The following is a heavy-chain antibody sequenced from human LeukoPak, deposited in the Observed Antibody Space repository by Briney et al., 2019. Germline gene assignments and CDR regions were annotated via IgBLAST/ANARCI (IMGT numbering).Heavy chain of an antibody. CDR3: ASSMVYCSSTSCYVN. CDR1: GSSVTVSY. V-gene: IGHV1-2*02. CDR2: INPNSGGT. Sequence: ASVTVSYKASGSSVTVSYMHWERQAPGQGLEWMGWINPNSGGTNYAQKFQGRVTMTRDMAISTAYMELRRLRSDAMAVDCCASSMVYCSSTSCYVNWGQGTLVTVSS. D-gene: IGHD2-2*01. J-gene: IGHJ4*02.